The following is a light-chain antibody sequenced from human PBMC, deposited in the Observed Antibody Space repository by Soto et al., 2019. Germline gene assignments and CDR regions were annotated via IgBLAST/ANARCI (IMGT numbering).Light chain of an antibody. CDR2: LNSDGSH. V-gene: IGLV4-69*01. CDR1: SGHSSYA. J-gene: IGLJ2*01. Sequence: QLVLTQSPSASASLGASVKLTCTLSSGHSSYAIAWHQQQPEKGPRYLMKLNSDGSHSKGGGIPDRFSGSSSGAERYLTISIPQSEDEADYYCQTWGSGIRVFGGGTKLTVL. CDR3: QTWGSGIRV.